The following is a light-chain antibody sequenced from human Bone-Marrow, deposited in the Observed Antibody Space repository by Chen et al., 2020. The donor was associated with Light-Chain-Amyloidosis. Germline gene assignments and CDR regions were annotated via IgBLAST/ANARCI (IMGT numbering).Light chain of an antibody. CDR1: QTNSSNY. J-gene: IGKJ4*01. Sequence: EIVLTQSSGTLSLSPGEGANLSCRASQTNSSNYLTWYQQKFGQAPRLLSYGSSNRSTGIPDRFTGSGSGTDFSLTINRLEPEQFAMYYCQQYGTSPLTFGGGTKVEIK. CDR2: GSS. CDR3: QQYGTSPLT. V-gene: IGKV3-20*01.